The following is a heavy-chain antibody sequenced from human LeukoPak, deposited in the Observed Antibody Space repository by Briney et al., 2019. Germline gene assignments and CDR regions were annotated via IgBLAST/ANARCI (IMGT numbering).Heavy chain of an antibody. CDR2: PSDSGRST. CDR1: GSTFRSTA. V-gene: IGHV3-23*01. Sequence: GPSLRLPCTASGSTFRSTAMTRVPQAPGKDLNWASAPSDSGRSTYNADSVKGRFTISRDNSNNTLYLQMNSLRAEDTPVYYCAKHRYSSSPSCFYFDYWGQGTPVTVSS. CDR3: AKHRYSSSPSCFYFDY. D-gene: IGHD2-2*01. J-gene: IGHJ4*02.